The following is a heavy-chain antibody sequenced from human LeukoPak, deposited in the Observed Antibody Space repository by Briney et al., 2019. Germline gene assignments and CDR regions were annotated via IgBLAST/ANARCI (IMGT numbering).Heavy chain of an antibody. J-gene: IGHJ6*02. CDR1: GFTFSSFG. D-gene: IGHD4-11*01. CDR3: ARGLTTVYYYGMDV. V-gene: IGHV3-48*02. CDR2: ISSGSSTI. Sequence: GGSLRLSCAASGFTFSSFGMTWVRQAPGKGLEWLSYISSGSSTIYYADSVKGRFTISRDNARNSLYLQMNSLRDEDTALYHCARGLTTVYYYGMDVWGQGTTVTVSS.